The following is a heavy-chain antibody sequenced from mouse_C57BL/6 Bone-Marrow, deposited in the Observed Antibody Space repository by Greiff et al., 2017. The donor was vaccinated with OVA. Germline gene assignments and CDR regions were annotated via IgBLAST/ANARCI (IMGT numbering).Heavy chain of an antibody. CDR3: ARITTVVGDGY. CDR1: GYTFTSYW. Sequence: VHVKQPGAELVRPGSSVKLSCKASGYTFTSYWMHWVKQRPIQGLEWIGNIDPSASDTPSTYKFPDKATLTVDKSSSTAYMQLSSLTSEDAAVEYCARITTVVGDGYWGQGTTLTVSA. CDR2: IDPSASDT. V-gene: IGHV1-52*01. J-gene: IGHJ2*01. D-gene: IGHD1-1*01.